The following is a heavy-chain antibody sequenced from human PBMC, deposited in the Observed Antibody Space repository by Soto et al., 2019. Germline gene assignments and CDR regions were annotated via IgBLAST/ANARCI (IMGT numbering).Heavy chain of an antibody. CDR3: ARGPHYDFWSGYSGGAFDI. D-gene: IGHD3-3*01. V-gene: IGHV1-8*01. Sequence: ASVKVSCKASGYTFTSYDINWVRQATGQGLEWMGWMNPKRGNTGYAQKFQGRVTMTRNTPISTAYMELSSLRSEDTAVYYCARGPHYDFWSGYSGGAFDIWGQGTMVTVSS. CDR2: MNPKRGNT. J-gene: IGHJ3*02. CDR1: GYTFTSYD.